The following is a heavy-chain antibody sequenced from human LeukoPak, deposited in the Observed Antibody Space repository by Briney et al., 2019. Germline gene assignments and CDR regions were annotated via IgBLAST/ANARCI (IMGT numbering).Heavy chain of an antibody. V-gene: IGHV4-39*07. CDR1: GGSISSSSYY. CDR3: AKSGGYGLIDY. CDR2: IYYSGST. D-gene: IGHD1-26*01. Sequence: SETLSLTCTVSGGSISSSSYYWGWIHQPPGKGLEWIGSIYYSGSTYYNPSLKSRVTISVDTSKNQFSLKLSSVTAADTAMYYCAKSGGYGLIDYWGQGTRVTVSS. J-gene: IGHJ4*02.